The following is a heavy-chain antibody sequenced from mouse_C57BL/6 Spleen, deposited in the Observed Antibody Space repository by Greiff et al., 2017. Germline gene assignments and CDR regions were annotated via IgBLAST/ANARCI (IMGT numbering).Heavy chain of an antibody. CDR1: GFTFSSYG. CDR3: ARHIVRDYFDY. V-gene: IGHV5-6*01. D-gene: IGHD2-5*01. CDR2: ISSGGSYT. Sequence: DVHLVESGGDLVKPGGSLTLSCAASGFTFSSYGMSWVRQTPAKRLEWVATISSGGSYTYSPDSVKGRFTISRDNAKNTLYLQMSSLKSEDTAMYYCARHIVRDYFDYWGQGTTLTVSS. J-gene: IGHJ2*01.